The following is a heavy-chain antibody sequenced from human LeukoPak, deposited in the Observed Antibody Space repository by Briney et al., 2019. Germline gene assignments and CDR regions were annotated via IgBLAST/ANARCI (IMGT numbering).Heavy chain of an antibody. V-gene: IGHV3-21*01. CDR2: ISSSSSYI. Sequence: GGSLRLSCAASGFTFSNYWMSWVRQAPGKGLEWVSSISSSSSYIYYADSVKGRFTISRDNAKNSLYLQMNSLRAEDTAVYYCARDQTPGSYDFWSGYLTTNGMDVWGQGTTVTVSS. D-gene: IGHD3-3*01. CDR1: GFTFSNYW. CDR3: ARDQTPGSYDFWSGYLTTNGMDV. J-gene: IGHJ6*02.